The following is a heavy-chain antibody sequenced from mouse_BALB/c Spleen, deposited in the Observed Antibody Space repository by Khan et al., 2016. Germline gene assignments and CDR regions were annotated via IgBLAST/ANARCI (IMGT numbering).Heavy chain of an antibody. J-gene: IGHJ4*01. D-gene: IGHD2-2*01. V-gene: IGHV14-3*02. CDR3: ARYGYEGIYAMDY. CDR1: GFNIKDTY. Sequence: VQLKQSGAELVKPGASVKLSCTASGFNIKDTYMHWVKQRPEQGLEWIGRIDPANGNTKYDPKFQGKATITADTSSNTAYLQLSSLTSEDTAVYYCARYGYEGIYAMDYWGQGTSVTVSS. CDR2: IDPANGNT.